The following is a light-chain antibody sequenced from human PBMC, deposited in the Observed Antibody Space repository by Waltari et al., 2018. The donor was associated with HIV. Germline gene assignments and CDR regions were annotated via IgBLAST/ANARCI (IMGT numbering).Light chain of an antibody. CDR3: NSRDFSGKQYV. J-gene: IGLJ1*01. Sequence: SSELTQDPAVSVALGQTVRITCHGDSLRNYFASRYQRRPGQAPLLVLYGAGNRPSGIPDRFSGSSSGSTSTLTIAGAQAEDEADYYCNSRDFSGKQYVFGAGTRVTVL. CDR2: GAG. CDR1: SLRNYF. V-gene: IGLV3-19*01.